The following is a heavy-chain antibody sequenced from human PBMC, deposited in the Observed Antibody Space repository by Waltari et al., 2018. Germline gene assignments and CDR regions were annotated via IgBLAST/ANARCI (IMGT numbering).Heavy chain of an antibody. CDR3: AKEERWGAAYYFDY. J-gene: IGHJ4*02. CDR2: ISYDGSNK. V-gene: IGHV3-30*15. Sequence: QVQLVESGGGVVQPGRSLRLSCAASGFAFSTYSMHWVRQAPGKGLEWVAVISYDGSNKYYADSVKGRFTISRDKSKNTLYLQMSSQRSEDTAVYYCAKEERWGAAYYFDYWGQGTLVTVSS. CDR1: GFAFSTYS. D-gene: IGHD7-27*01.